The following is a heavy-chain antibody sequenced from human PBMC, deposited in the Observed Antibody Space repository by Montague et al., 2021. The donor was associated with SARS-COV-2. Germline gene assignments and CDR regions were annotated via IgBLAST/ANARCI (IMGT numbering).Heavy chain of an antibody. V-gene: IGHV4-4*02. J-gene: IGHJ4*02. CDR3: AREAKAVSGRLDS. CDR1: SDSLSSSDW. CDR2: ISHGGTT. Sequence: SETLSLTCTVSSDSLSSSDWWSWVRQPPGKGLDWIGEISHGGTTNYKSSLKSRVTMSIDKSKNQFSLKLTSATAADTAVYYCAREAKAVSGRLDSWGQGTLVTVSS. D-gene: IGHD6-19*01.